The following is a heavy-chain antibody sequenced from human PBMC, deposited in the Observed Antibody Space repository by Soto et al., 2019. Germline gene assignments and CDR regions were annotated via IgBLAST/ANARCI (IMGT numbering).Heavy chain of an antibody. CDR1: GYTFTSYA. V-gene: IGHV1-3*01. CDR3: ARRGSTNGDSAWFDP. CDR2: INAGNGNT. Sequence: ASVKVSCKASGYTFTSYAMHWVRQAPGQRLEWMGWINAGNGNTKYSQKFQGRVTITRDTSASTAYMELSSLRSEDTAVYYCARRGSTNGDSAWFDPWGQGTLVTVSS. D-gene: IGHD2-8*01. J-gene: IGHJ5*02.